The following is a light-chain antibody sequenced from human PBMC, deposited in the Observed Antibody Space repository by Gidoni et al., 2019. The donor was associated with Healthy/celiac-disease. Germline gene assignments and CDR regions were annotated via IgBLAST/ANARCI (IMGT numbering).Light chain of an antibody. CDR1: QSISSW. J-gene: IGKJ1*01. Sequence: DIQMTPSPTTLSASVGDRSTITCRASQSISSWLAWYQQKPGKAPKLLIYKASRFSGSGSGTEFTLTISSLQPDDFATYYCQQYNSYSWTFGQGTKVEIK. V-gene: IGKV1-5*03. CDR3: QQYNSYSWT. CDR2: K.